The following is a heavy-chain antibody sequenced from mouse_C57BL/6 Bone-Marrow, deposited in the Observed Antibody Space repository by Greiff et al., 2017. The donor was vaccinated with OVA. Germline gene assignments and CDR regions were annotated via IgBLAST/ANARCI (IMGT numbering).Heavy chain of an antibody. CDR3: SGGKGGCNFYAMDY. D-gene: IGHD2-1*01. V-gene: IGHV14-3*01. J-gene: IGHJ4*01. CDR1: GFNFKNTY. Sequence: VQLQQSVAELVRPGASVKLSCTASGFNFKNTYMHWVKQRPEQGLEWIGRIDPANDNTKYAPKFKGKATMTADTSSNTAYLQLSSLTSEDTAADCYSGGKGGCNFYAMDYWGQGTPVTVSS. CDR2: IDPANDNT.